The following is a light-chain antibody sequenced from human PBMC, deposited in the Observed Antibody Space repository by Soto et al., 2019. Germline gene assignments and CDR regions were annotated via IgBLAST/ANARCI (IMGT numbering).Light chain of an antibody. CDR3: QQYNNWPRT. J-gene: IGKJ5*01. CDR1: QTVSITY. V-gene: IGKV3-20*01. CDR2: GAS. Sequence: EIVLTQSPGPLSLSPGESATLSCRASQTVSITYLTWYQQKPGQAPRLLIFGASKRATGIPDRFTGSGSGTECTLTISSLQSEDVAVYYCQQYNNWPRTLGQGTRLEIK.